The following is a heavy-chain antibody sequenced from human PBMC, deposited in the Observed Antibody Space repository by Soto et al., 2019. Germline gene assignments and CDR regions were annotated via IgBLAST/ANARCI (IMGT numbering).Heavy chain of an antibody. V-gene: IGHV3-30*18. CDR3: AKDTRVGYCTKGVCKGINLDY. J-gene: IGHJ4*02. CDR2: ISYDGSNK. Sequence: SLILSCAASGFTFRSDGMHWVRQAPGKGLEWVAVISYDGSNKYYADSVKGRFTISRDNSKNTLYLQMNSLRAEDTAVYYCAKDTRVGYCTKGVCKGINLDYWGQGTLVTVS. D-gene: IGHD2-8*01. CDR1: GFTFRSDG.